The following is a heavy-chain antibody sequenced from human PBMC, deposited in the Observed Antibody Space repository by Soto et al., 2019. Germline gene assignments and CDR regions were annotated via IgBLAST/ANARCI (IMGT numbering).Heavy chain of an antibody. J-gene: IGHJ3*01. CDR1: GSSLSSSSYY. D-gene: IGHD5-12*01. CDR2: IYYSGST. Sequence: SLSLMCTVSGSSLSSSSYYCGSIRQPPGKGLEWIGSIYYSGSTYYNPSLKSRVTISVDTSKNQFSLKLSSVTAADTAVYYCAGLGYSGYDWGAFDLWGQGTMVTVS. V-gene: IGHV4-39*01. CDR3: AGLGYSGYDWGAFDL.